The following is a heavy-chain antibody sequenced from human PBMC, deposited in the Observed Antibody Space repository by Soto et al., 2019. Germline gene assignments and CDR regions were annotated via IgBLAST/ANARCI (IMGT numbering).Heavy chain of an antibody. CDR3: ARERGVAAGNSYFDY. Sequence: SETLSLTCTVSGGSISSGGYYWGWIRQHPGKGLEWIGYIYYSGSTYYNPSLKSRVTISVDTSKNQFSLKLSSVTAADTAVYYCARERGVAAGNSYFDYWGQGTLVTVSS. V-gene: IGHV4-31*03. CDR1: GGSISSGGYY. J-gene: IGHJ4*02. CDR2: IYYSGST. D-gene: IGHD6-13*01.